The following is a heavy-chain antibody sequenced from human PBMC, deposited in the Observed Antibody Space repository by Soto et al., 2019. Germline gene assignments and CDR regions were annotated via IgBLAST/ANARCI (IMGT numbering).Heavy chain of an antibody. CDR2: ISSSSTYI. CDR1: GFTLSSYS. J-gene: IGHJ4*02. CDR3: AKDQSQSVLDY. V-gene: IGHV3-21*04. D-gene: IGHD6-6*01. Sequence: PVGSLRLSCAASGFTLSSYSMNWVRQAPGKGLEWVSSISSSSTYIYYADSVKGRFTISRDNSKNTLYLQMNSLRAEDTAVYYCAKDQSQSVLDYWGQGTLVTVSS.